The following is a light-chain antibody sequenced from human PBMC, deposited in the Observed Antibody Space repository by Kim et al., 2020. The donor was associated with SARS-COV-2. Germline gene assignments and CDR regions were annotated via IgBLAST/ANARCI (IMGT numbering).Light chain of an antibody. Sequence: EIVLTQSPGPLSLSPGERATLSCRASQSVSRSDLAWYQQKPGQAPRLLIHGASNRATGMSDRISGSGSGTDFTLTISRLEPEDFAVYYCQQYGSSPVTFGQGTKLEI. CDR1: QSVSRSD. J-gene: IGKJ2*01. V-gene: IGKV3-20*01. CDR2: GAS. CDR3: QQYGSSPVT.